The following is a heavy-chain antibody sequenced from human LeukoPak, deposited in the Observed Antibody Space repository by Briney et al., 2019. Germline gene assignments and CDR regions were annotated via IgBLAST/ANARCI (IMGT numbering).Heavy chain of an antibody. Sequence: PGGSLRLSCAASGFTFSSYAMSWARQAPGKGLEWVSAISGSGGSTYYADSVKGRFTISRDNSKNTLYLQMNSLRAGDTAVYYCAKDPQTVVVAATLWFDPWGQGTLVTVSS. D-gene: IGHD2-15*01. CDR1: GFTFSSYA. V-gene: IGHV3-23*01. CDR2: ISGSGGST. CDR3: AKDPQTVVVAATLWFDP. J-gene: IGHJ5*02.